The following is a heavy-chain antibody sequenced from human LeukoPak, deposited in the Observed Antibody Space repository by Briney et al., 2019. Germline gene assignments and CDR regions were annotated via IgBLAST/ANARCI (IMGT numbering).Heavy chain of an antibody. CDR3: ARAKMPGIQTAGRVNYFDS. CDR1: EFTFSSYD. V-gene: IGHV3-13*01. Sequence: GGSLRLSCAASEFTFSSYDMHWVPQATGKGLESGSTIDTAGNAWYPDSVKGRFTISRENAKNSLNLQMNSLRVGDTAVYYCARAKMPGIQTAGRVNYFDSWGQGNLVTVSS. CDR2: IDTAGNA. D-gene: IGHD6-13*01. J-gene: IGHJ4*02.